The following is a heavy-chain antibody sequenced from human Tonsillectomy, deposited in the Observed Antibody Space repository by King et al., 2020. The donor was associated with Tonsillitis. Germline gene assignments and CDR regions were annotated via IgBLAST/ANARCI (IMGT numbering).Heavy chain of an antibody. CDR1: GYSISSGYY. Sequence: VPLQESGPGLVKPSETLSLTCTVSGYSISSGYYWGWVRQPPGKGLEWIGSIYHSGSTYYNPSLKSRVTISVDTSKNQFSLKLSSVTAADTAVYYCARFGAYWGQGILVTVSS. CDR3: ARFGAY. V-gene: IGHV4-38-2*02. CDR2: IYHSGST. D-gene: IGHD3-3*01. J-gene: IGHJ4*02.